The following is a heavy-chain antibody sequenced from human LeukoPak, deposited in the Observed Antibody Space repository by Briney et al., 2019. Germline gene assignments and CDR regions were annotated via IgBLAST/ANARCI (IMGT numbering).Heavy chain of an antibody. D-gene: IGHD2-15*01. J-gene: IGHJ4*02. CDR2: INPNSGGT. V-gene: IGHV1-2*02. Sequence: ASVTVSCKASGYTFTGYYMHWVRQAPGQGLEGMGWINPNSGGTNYAQKFQGRVTMTRDTSISTAYMELSRMRSDDTAVYYCATVLLDVVVVAATQGDYYFDYWGQGTLVTVSS. CDR3: ATVLLDVVVVAATQGDYYFDY. CDR1: GYTFTGYY.